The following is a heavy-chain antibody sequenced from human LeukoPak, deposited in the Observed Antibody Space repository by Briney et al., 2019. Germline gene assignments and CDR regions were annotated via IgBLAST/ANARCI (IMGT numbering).Heavy chain of an antibody. CDR3: ARDPRVDCSGGSCYYFDY. V-gene: IGHV3-23*01. CDR1: GFTFSSYW. Sequence: GGSLRLSCAASGFTFSSYWMTWVRQAPGKGLEWVSAISGSGGSTYYADSVKGRFTISRDNSKNTLYLQMNSLRAEDTAIYYCARDPRVDCSGGSCYYFDYWGQGTLVTVSS. CDR2: ISGSGGST. D-gene: IGHD2-15*01. J-gene: IGHJ4*02.